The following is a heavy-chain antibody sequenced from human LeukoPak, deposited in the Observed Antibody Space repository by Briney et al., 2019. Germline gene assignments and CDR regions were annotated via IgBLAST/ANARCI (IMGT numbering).Heavy chain of an antibody. CDR1: GFTFSSYA. D-gene: IGHD3-22*01. V-gene: IGHV3-23*01. CDR3: AKLTNYDSSGFDP. J-gene: IGHJ5*02. CDR2: ISGSGDST. Sequence: GGSLRLSCAASGFTFSSYAMSWVRQAPGKGLEGVSAISGSGDSTYYADSVKGRFTISRDNSKNTLYLQMDSLRAEDTAVFYCAKLTNYDSSGFDPWGQGTLVTVSS.